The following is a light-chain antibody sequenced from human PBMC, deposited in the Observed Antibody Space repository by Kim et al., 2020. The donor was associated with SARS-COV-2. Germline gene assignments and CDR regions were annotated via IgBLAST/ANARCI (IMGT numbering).Light chain of an antibody. Sequence: NTLSNSWTHSRGRIASNYVEWYQQRPGSPPTTVVYEDNKRPSGVPDRFSGSIDSSSNSAFLTVSGLKTEDEADYYCQFYDSSNHWVFGGGTQLTVL. J-gene: IGLJ3*02. CDR1: RGRIASNY. CDR2: EDN. CDR3: QFYDSSNHWV. V-gene: IGLV6-57*01.